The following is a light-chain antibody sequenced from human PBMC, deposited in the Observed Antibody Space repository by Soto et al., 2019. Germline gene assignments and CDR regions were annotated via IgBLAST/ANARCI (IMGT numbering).Light chain of an antibody. Sequence: IVLTKSPAALSLSPGERATLSCRASQSVSSYLAWYQQKPGQAPRLLIYDASNRATGIPARFSGSGSGTDFTLTVFSLEPEDFAVYCCQQRSNWPGTFGQGTKVDIK. CDR2: DAS. J-gene: IGKJ1*01. CDR3: QQRSNWPGT. V-gene: IGKV3-11*01. CDR1: QSVSSY.